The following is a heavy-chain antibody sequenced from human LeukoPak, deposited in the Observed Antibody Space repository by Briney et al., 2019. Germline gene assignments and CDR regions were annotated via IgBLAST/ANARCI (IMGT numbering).Heavy chain of an antibody. CDR3: AKGYDSSGYPNCFDY. Sequence: PGGSLRLSCAASGFTFDEYGMSWVPQAPRKGLEWVSAISGSGGSTYYADSVAGRFTIHRDFSKNTLYLPMHRVGAEDTAVYYCAKGYDSSGYPNCFDYWGQGTLVTVSS. J-gene: IGHJ4*02. D-gene: IGHD3-22*01. CDR2: ISGSGGST. CDR1: GFTFDEYG. V-gene: IGHV3-23*01.